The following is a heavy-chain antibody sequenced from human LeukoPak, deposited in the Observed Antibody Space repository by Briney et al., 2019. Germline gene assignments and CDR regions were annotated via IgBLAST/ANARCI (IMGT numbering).Heavy chain of an antibody. D-gene: IGHD4-17*01. J-gene: IGHJ4*02. CDR1: GGSFSGYY. CDR3: ARGYGDYVLDY. Sequence: SETLSLTCAAYGGSFSGYYWSWIRQPPGKGLEWIGEINHSGSTNYNPSLKSRVTISVDTSKNQFSLKLSSVTAADTAVYYCARGYGDYVLDYWGQGTLVTVSS. CDR2: INHSGST. V-gene: IGHV4-34*01.